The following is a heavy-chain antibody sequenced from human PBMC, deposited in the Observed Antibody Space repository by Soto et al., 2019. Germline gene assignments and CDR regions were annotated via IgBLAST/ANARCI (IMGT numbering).Heavy chain of an antibody. CDR3: AKGDRNAFEV. V-gene: IGHV3-66*01. CDR1: GFSVSEKH. J-gene: IGHJ3*01. D-gene: IGHD3-16*01. Sequence: EEQLVESGGGLVQLGGSLRLSCAASGFSVSEKHMSWVRQAPGEGLEWVSTIYSTYGRSRTGYADSVEGRFTISRDNSKNPPALQMNTLRARDTGGYYCAKGDRNAFEVWGQGAMVIVSS. CDR2: IYSTYGRSRT.